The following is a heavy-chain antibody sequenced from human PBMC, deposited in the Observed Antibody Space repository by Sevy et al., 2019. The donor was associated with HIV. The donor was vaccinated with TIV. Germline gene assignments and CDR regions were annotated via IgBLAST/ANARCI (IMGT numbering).Heavy chain of an antibody. J-gene: IGHJ4*02. D-gene: IGHD3-22*01. CDR3: ARGGDFNDRSAKRDFDY. CDR2: IRNDGSNK. Sequence: GGSMRLSCAASGFTFSNYGMHRVRQAPGKGLEWVAVIRNDGSNKYYADTVKGRFTISRENSKNTLYLQMNSLRVEDTAGYFCARGGDFNDRSAKRDFDYWGQGPLVTVSS. CDR1: GFTFSNYG. V-gene: IGHV3-33*01.